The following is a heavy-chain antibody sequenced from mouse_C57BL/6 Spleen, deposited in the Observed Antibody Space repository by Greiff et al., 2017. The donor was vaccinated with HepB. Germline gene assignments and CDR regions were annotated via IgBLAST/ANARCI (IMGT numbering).Heavy chain of an antibody. CDR3: ARGNRELLGYFDV. D-gene: IGHD1-3*01. CDR2: ISSGSSTI. V-gene: IGHV5-17*01. CDR1: GFTFSDYG. Sequence: EVQLVESGGGLVKPGGSLKLSCAASGFTFSDYGMHWVRQAPEKGLEWVAYISSGSSTIYYADTGKGRFTISRDNAKNTLFLQMTSLRSEDTAMYYCARGNRELLGYFDVWGTGTTVTVSS. J-gene: IGHJ1*03.